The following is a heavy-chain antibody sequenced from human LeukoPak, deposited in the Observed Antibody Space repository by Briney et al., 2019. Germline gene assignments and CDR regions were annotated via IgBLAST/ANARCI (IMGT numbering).Heavy chain of an antibody. CDR1: GGSFSGYY. D-gene: IGHD5-24*01. CDR3: ARGGRWLQAPRNFDY. CDR2: INHSGGT. Sequence: PSETLSLTCAVYGGSFSGYYWSWIRQPPGKGLEWIGEINHSGGTNYNPSLKSRVTISVDTSKNQFSLKLSSVTAADTAVYYCARGGRWLQAPRNFDYWGQGTLVTVSS. J-gene: IGHJ4*02. V-gene: IGHV4-34*01.